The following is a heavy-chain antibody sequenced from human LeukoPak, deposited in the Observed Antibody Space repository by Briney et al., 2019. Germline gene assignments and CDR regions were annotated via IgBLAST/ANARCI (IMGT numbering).Heavy chain of an antibody. CDR3: ARWFSMVRGVKFDY. CDR1: GGSFSGYY. CDR2: INHSGST. V-gene: IGHV4-34*01. J-gene: IGHJ4*02. D-gene: IGHD3-10*01. Sequence: SETLSFTCAVYGGSFSGYYWSWIRQPPGKGLEWIGEINHSGSTNYNPSLKSRVTISVDTSKNQFSLKLSSVAAADTAVYYCARWFSMVRGVKFDYWGQGTLVTVSS.